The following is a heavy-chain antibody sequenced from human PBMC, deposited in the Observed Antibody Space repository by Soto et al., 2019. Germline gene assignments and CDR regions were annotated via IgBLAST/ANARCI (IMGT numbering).Heavy chain of an antibody. CDR2: IIPILGIA. J-gene: IGHJ5*01. CDR1: GGTFSSYT. CDR3: ARDIRLPAIWRWFDS. Sequence: GASVKVSCKASGGTFSSYTISWVRQAPGQGLEWMGRIIPILGIANYAQKFQGRVTITADKSTSTAYMELSSLRSEDTAVYYCARDIRLPAIWRWFDSWGQGILVTVST. V-gene: IGHV1-69*04. D-gene: IGHD2-21*02.